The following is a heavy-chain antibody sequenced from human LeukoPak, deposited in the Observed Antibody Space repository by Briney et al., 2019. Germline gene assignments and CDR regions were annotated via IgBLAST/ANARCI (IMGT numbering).Heavy chain of an antibody. D-gene: IGHD3-3*02. V-gene: IGHV1-24*01. CDR1: GYTLSELS. J-gene: IGHJ4*02. CDR3: TTGVPFLEWLPTAY. CDR2: FDPEDGET. Sequence: ASVKVSCKVFGYTLSELSMHWVRQAPGKGLQWMGGFDPEDGETIYAQKFQGKVTLTEDTSTDTAYMELSSLRSEDTAVYYCTTGVPFLEWLPTAYWGQGTLVTVSS.